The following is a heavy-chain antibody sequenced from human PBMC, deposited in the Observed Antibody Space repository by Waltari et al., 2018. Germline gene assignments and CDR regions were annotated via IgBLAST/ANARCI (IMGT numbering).Heavy chain of an antibody. J-gene: IGHJ4*02. CDR3: ARRPGPGQRLYFFDY. CDR2: IDENAITT. D-gene: IGHD2-15*01. CDR1: GCTFGSHA. Sequence: EVQLLESGGGLVQPGGSLRLSCGTSGCTFGSHARHWVRPAPGKGLEWVSGIDENAITTIYADSVKGRFTISRDNSKNTLDLQMDSLRAEDTAVYYCARRPGPGQRLYFFDYWGQGTLVTVSS. V-gene: IGHV3-23*01.